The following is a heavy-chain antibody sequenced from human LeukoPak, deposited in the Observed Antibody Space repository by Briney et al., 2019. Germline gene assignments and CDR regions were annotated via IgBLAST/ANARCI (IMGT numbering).Heavy chain of an antibody. J-gene: IGHJ6*03. D-gene: IGHD3-10*01. CDR3: ARLTMVRGVTYYYYYYMDV. V-gene: IGHV4-4*09. CDR1: GGSISSYY. Sequence: SEILSLTCTVSGGSISSYYWSWIRQPPGKGLEWIGYIYTSGSTNYNPSLKSRVTISVDTSKNQFSLKLSSVTAADTAVYYCARLTMVRGVTYYYYYYMDVWGKGTTVTVSS. CDR2: IYTSGST.